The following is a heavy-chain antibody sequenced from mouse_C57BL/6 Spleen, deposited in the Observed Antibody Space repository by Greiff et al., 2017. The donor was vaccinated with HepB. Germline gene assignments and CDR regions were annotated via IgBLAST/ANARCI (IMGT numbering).Heavy chain of an antibody. Sequence: VKLQESGAELVRPGASVKLSCKASGYTFTDYYINWVKQRPGQGLEWIARIYPGSGNTYYNEKFKGKATLTAEKSSSTAYMQLSSLTSEDSAVYFCARGDYDYDDWYFDVWGTGTTVTVSS. D-gene: IGHD2-4*01. J-gene: IGHJ1*03. CDR3: ARGDYDYDDWYFDV. CDR2: IYPGSGNT. CDR1: GYTFTDYY. V-gene: IGHV1-76*01.